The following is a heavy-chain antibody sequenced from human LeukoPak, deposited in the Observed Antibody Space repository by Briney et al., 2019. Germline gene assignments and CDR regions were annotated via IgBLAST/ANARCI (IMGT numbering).Heavy chain of an antibody. D-gene: IGHD3-3*01. CDR3: ARAPLLRFLEWLLPNWFDP. CDR1: GYTFTGYY. CDR2: MNPNSGNT. Sequence: GASVKVSCKASGYTFTGYYMHWVRQATGQGLEWMGWMNPNSGNTGYAQKFQGRVTMTRNTSISTAYMELSSLRSEDTAVYYCARAPLLRFLEWLLPNWFDPWGQGTLVTVSS. V-gene: IGHV1-8*02. J-gene: IGHJ5*02.